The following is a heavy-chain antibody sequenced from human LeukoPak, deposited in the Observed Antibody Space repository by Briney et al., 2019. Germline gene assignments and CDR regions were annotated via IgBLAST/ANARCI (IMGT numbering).Heavy chain of an antibody. D-gene: IGHD3-22*01. CDR3: ASHYDTSGYHYFDF. CDR2: ISSDGSNK. Sequence: GGSLRLSCAASGFTFSNYAMHWVRQAPGKGLEWVAVISSDGSNKYYADSVKGRFTISRDNSKNTLYLQMNSLRAEGTAVYSCASHYDTSGYHYFDFWGQGTLVTVSS. V-gene: IGHV3-30-3*01. J-gene: IGHJ4*02. CDR1: GFTFSNYA.